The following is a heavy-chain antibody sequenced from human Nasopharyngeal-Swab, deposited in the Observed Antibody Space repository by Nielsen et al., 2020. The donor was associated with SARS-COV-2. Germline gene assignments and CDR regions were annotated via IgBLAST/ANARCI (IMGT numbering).Heavy chain of an antibody. D-gene: IGHD3-22*01. CDR3: ARALGSSGSTPFDY. CDR1: GGSISSYY. CDR2: IYYSGST. V-gene: IGHV4-59*08. Sequence: SETLSLTCTVSGGSISSYYWSWIRQPPGKGLEWIGYIYYSGSTYYNPSLKSRVTISVDTSKNQFSLKLSSVTAADTAVYYCARALGSSGSTPFDYWGQGTLVTVSS. J-gene: IGHJ4*02.